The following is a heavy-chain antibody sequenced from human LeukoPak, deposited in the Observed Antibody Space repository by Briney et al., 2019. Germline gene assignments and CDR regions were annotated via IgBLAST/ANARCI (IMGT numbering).Heavy chain of an antibody. D-gene: IGHD2-2*01. CDR3: ASLNCSSTSCISPFDY. Sequence: PSETLSLTCAVYGGSFSGCYWSWIRQPPGKGLEWIGEINHSGSTNYNPSLKSRVTISVDTSKNQFSLKLSSVTAADTAVYYCASLNCSSTSCISPFDYWGQGTLVTVSS. J-gene: IGHJ4*02. V-gene: IGHV4-34*01. CDR1: GGSFSGCY. CDR2: INHSGST.